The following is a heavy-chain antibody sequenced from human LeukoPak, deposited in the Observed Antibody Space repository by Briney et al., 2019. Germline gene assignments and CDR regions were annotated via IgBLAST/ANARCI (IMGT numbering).Heavy chain of an antibody. CDR2: ISTDGIIT. Sequence: GGSLRLSCAASGFTFSSYWMHWVRQAPGKGLVWVSRISTDGIITNYADSVKGRFTISRDNAKNTLYLQMSSLRAEDTAVYFCTAELGFLEWSNSYSNWFDPWGQGTLVTVSS. V-gene: IGHV3-74*01. D-gene: IGHD3-3*01. J-gene: IGHJ5*02. CDR1: GFTFSSYW. CDR3: TAELGFLEWSNSYSNWFDP.